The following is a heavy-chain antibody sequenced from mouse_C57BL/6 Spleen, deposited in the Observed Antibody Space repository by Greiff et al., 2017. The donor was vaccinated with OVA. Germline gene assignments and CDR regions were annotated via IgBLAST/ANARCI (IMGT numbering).Heavy chain of an antibody. V-gene: IGHV5-6*02. D-gene: IGHD2-3*01. CDR3: ARFPYDYFDY. CDR1: GFTFSSYG. CDR2: ISSGGSYT. J-gene: IGHJ2*01. Sequence: DVKLVESGGDLVKPGGSLKLSCAASGFTFSSYGMSWVRQTPDKRLEWVATISSGGSYTYYPDSVKGRFTISRDNAKNTLYLQMSSLKSEDTAMYYCARFPYDYFDYWGQGTTLTVSS.